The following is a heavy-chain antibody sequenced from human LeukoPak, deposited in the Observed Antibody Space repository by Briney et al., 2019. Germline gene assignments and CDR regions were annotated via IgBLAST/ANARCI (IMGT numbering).Heavy chain of an antibody. D-gene: IGHD1-1*01. J-gene: IGHJ5*02. Sequence: ASVKVSCKASGYTFTSYGSSWVRPAPGKGLDWMGWISAYNGNTNYAQKLQGRVTMTTDTSPSTAYMELRSLRSDDTAVYYCARRVWNDPSPRFDPWVQGTMVTVCS. CDR2: ISAYNGNT. CDR1: GYTFTSYG. V-gene: IGHV1-18*04. CDR3: ARRVWNDPSPRFDP.